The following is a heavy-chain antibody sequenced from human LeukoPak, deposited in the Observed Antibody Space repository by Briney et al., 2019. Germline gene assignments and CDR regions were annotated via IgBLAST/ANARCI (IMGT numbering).Heavy chain of an antibody. Sequence: SETLSLTCTVSGGSISTYYWSWIRQPPGKGLEWVGFTYYSGSAKYNPSLKSRVTMSVDTSNNQFSLKLSSVTAADTAVYYCARTRKGAYDFDYWGQGTLVTVSS. CDR2: TYYSGSA. CDR3: ARTRKGAYDFDY. J-gene: IGHJ4*02. CDR1: GGSISTYY. D-gene: IGHD3-16*01. V-gene: IGHV4-59*12.